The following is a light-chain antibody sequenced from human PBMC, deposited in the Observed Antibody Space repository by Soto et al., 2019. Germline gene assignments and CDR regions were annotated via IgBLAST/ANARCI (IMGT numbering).Light chain of an antibody. CDR2: DTS. J-gene: IGKJ3*01. CDR1: RSISNY. CDR3: QQCHTAPLT. V-gene: IGKV1-39*01. Sequence: DILMTQSPASLSVSVGDAVSLTCRASRSISNYLDWYQQKPGRAPKLLISDTSSLQRGVPSRFSGSGSGTTFTLTITSLQPEDFAVYYCQQCHTAPLTFGRGTKVEIK.